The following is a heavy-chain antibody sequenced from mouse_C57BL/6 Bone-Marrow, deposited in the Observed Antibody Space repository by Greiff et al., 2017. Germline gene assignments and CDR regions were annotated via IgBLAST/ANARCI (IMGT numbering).Heavy chain of an antibody. D-gene: IGHD4-1*01. Sequence: QVQLQQPGAELVKPGASVKMSCKASGYTFTSYWITWVKQRPGQGLEWIGGIYPTSGRTNYTEKFTSKAILTVDTSSNTAYMQLSSLTSADSAVLYCARSGPLGRSFDYWGQGTTLTGSS. CDR1: GYTFTSYW. J-gene: IGHJ2*01. CDR2: IYPTSGRT. V-gene: IGHV1-55*01. CDR3: ARSGPLGRSFDY.